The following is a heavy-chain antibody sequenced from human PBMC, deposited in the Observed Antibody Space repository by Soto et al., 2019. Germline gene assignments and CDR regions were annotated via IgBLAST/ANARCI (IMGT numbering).Heavy chain of an antibody. J-gene: IGHJ4*02. CDR2: ISSSTTYI. D-gene: IGHD2-2*01. V-gene: IGHV3-21*06. Sequence: ESGGDLVNPGGSLRLSCAGSGFSFSSYSMHWVRQAPGKGLEWVSSISSSTTYIYYADSVQGRFTISRDNAKNAVYLDMNSLRAEDTAVYYCARGRGSSTSCYHSWGQGTLVTVSS. CDR3: ARGRGSSTSCYHS. CDR1: GFSFSSYS.